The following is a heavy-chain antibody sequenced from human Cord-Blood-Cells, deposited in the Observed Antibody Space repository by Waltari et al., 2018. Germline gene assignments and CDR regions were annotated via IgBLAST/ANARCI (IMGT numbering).Heavy chain of an antibody. Sequence: EVQLVQSGAAAKKHGESLKISCQGSGYSFTSYWIDWVRQYPGQGLEWMGIIYPVDSDTRYSPSFQGQVTISADKSISTAYLQWSSLKASDTAMYYCARLPRLVYSSSWYYFDYWGQGTLVTVSS. CDR2: IYPVDSDT. V-gene: IGHV5-51*01. J-gene: IGHJ4*02. D-gene: IGHD6-13*01. CDR3: ARLPRLVYSSSWYYFDY. CDR1: GYSFTSYW.